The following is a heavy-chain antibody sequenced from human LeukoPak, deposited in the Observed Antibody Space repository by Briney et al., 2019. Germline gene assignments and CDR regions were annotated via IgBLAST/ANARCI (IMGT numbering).Heavy chain of an antibody. D-gene: IGHD6-13*01. CDR2: IYSGGST. J-gene: IGHJ4*02. CDR1: GFTVSSNY. CDR3: ARDRYSSSWYDY. Sequence: GGSLRLSCAASGFTVSSNYMSWVRQAPGKGLEWVSVIYSGGSTYYADSVKGRSTISRDNSKNTLYLQMNSLRAEDAAVYYCARDRYSSSWYDYWGQGTLVTVSS. V-gene: IGHV3-66*02.